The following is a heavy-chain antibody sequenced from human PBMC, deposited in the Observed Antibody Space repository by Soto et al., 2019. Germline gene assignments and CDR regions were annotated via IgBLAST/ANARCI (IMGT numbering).Heavy chain of an antibody. D-gene: IGHD4-4*01. J-gene: IGHJ4*02. CDR1: GYTLTELS. CDR2: FDPEDDKT. Sequence: GASVKVSCKVSGYTLTELSIHWVRQAPGKGLEWMGGFDPEDDKTIYAQKFQGRVTMTEDTSTDTGYMELSSLRSDDTAVYYCATRLHNFWGQGTLVTVSS. V-gene: IGHV1-24*01. CDR3: ATRLHNF.